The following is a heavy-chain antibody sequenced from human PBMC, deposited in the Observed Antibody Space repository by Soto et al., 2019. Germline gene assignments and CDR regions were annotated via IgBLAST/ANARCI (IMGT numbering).Heavy chain of an antibody. D-gene: IGHD6-13*01. Sequence: PGGSLRLSWEASGFVFTNLWMHWVRPVPGKGLVWVARIDTSGHSTNYAEYVKGRFTISRDNAKNTVSLQMNSLRVEDTGVYYCAKDSWYFDLWRQGSQVTVSS. V-gene: IGHV3-74*01. CDR2: IDTSGHST. CDR3: AKDSWYFDL. J-gene: IGHJ4*02. CDR1: GFVFTNLW.